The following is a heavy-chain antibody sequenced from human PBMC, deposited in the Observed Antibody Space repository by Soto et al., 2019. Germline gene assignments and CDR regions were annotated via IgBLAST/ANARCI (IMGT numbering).Heavy chain of an antibody. CDR3: ARDRCSSTSCYLSYYYYMDV. D-gene: IGHD2-2*01. CDR1: GFTFSSYG. V-gene: IGHV3-33*01. Sequence: QVQLVASGGGVVQPGRSLRLSCAASGFTFSSYGMHWVRQAPGKGLEWVAGIWYEGSNKYYADSVKGRFTISRDNSKNTLYLQMNSLRAEDTAVYYCARDRCSSTSCYLSYYYYMDVWGKGTTVTVSS. CDR2: IWYEGSNK. J-gene: IGHJ6*03.